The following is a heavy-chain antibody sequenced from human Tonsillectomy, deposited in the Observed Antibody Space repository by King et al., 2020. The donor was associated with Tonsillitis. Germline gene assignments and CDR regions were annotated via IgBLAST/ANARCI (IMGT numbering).Heavy chain of an antibody. Sequence: VQLVESGGGVVQPGRSLRLSCVVSGFTFSNYDMHWVSQAPGKGLEWVAVISYDGSNKYYADSVKGRFTISRDNSKNTLYLQMNSLRAEDTAVYYCARESDAGAPMDWGQGTLVTVSS. V-gene: IGHV3-30*04. CDR2: ISYDGSNK. J-gene: IGHJ4*02. CDR3: ARESDAGAPMD. CDR1: GFTFSNYD. D-gene: IGHD3-10*01.